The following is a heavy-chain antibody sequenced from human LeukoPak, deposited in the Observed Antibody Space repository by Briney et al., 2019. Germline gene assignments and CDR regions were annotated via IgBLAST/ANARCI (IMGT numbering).Heavy chain of an antibody. CDR3: ASAPRPMVTTALDDY. D-gene: IGHD5-18*01. CDR2: INPNSGGT. J-gene: IGHJ4*02. Sequence: ASVKVSCKASGYTFTSYGISWVRQAPGQGLEWMGWINPNSGGTNYAQKFQGRVTMTRDTSISTAYMELSRLRSDDTAVYYCASAPRPMVTTALDDYWGQGTPVTVSS. CDR1: GYTFTSYG. V-gene: IGHV1-2*02.